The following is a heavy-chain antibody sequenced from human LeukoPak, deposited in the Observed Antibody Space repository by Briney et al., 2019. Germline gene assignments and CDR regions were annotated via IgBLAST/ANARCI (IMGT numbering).Heavy chain of an antibody. J-gene: IGHJ4*02. CDR1: GSTFSSYS. Sequence: PGGSLRLSCVVFGSTFSSYSFNWVRQAPGKGLEWVSWISSSGTYIEYGDSVKGRFTVSRDNAEKSLYLQMYSLRAEDTAVYYCARDRLGISGRRAVESWGQGTLVTVSS. V-gene: IGHV3-21*01. CDR3: ARDRLGISGRRAVES. CDR2: ISSSGTYI. D-gene: IGHD6-6*01.